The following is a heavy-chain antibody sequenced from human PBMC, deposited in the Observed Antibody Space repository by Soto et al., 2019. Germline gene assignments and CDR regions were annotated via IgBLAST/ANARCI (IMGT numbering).Heavy chain of an antibody. CDR1: GGSISDGYY. CDR2: ISASGST. D-gene: IGHD3-22*01. Sequence: SETLSLTCTVPGGSISDGYYWTWIRQHPGKGLEWIGSISASGSTSYNPSLKSRLTVSVDKSKNQFSQNLRSVTAADTAVYYCARRDRSGFSYWLDTWGQGTLVTVSS. V-gene: IGHV4-31*03. J-gene: IGHJ5*02. CDR3: ARRDRSGFSYWLDT.